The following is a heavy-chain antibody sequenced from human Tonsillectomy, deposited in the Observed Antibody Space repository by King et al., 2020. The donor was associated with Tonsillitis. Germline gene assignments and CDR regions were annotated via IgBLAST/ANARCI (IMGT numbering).Heavy chain of an antibody. CDR3: ARDVTFGGKY. Sequence: GQLVQSGGGLVQPGGSLRLSCAVSGLTFSSYWMSWVRQAPGKGLEWVANINQNGGDKYYVDSVKGRFTISRDNAKNSLYLQMNSLRADETAVYYCARDVTFGGKYWGPGTLVTVSS. V-gene: IGHV3-7*03. CDR2: INQNGGDK. J-gene: IGHJ4*02. CDR1: GLTFSSYW. D-gene: IGHD4-23*01.